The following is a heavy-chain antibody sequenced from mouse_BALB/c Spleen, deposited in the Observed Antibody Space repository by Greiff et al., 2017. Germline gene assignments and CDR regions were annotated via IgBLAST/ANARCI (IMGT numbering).Heavy chain of an antibody. CDR1: GFTFSSFG. D-gene: IGHD2-1*01. V-gene: IGHV5-17*02. CDR2: ISSGSSTI. Sequence: EVKVVESGGGLVQPGGSRKLSCAASGFTFSSFGMHWVRQAPEKGLEWVAYISSGSSTIYYADTVKGRFTISRDNPKNTLFLQMTSLRSEDTAMYYCARSSDGNYGYYAMDYWGQGTSVTVSS. J-gene: IGHJ4*01. CDR3: ARSSDGNYGYYAMDY.